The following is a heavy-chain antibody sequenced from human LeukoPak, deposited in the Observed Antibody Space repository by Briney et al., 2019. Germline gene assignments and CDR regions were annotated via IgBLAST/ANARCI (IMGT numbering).Heavy chain of an antibody. J-gene: IGHJ6*03. V-gene: IGHV4-4*09. D-gene: IGHD3-10*01. CDR2: IYTSGST. Sequence: SETLSLTCTVSGGSISSYYWSWIRQPPGKGLEWIGYIYTSGSTNYNPSLKSRVTISVDTSKNQFSLKLSSVTAADTAVYYCARSSGNWQGGNYRYYMDVWGKGTTVTVSS. CDR3: ARSSGNWQGGNYRYYMDV. CDR1: GGSISSYY.